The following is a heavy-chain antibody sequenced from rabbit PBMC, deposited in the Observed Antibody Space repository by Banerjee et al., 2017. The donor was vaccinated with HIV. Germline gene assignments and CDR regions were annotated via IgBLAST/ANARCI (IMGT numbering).Heavy chain of an antibody. CDR1: GFTLSSSYY. J-gene: IGHJ2*01. Sequence: QEQLVESGGGLVQPEGSLTLTCKASGFTLSSSYYMCWVRQAPGKGLEWIGCIVAGSSGSTYYASWAKGRFTISKASSTTVTLQMTSLTAADTATYFCARVSYTDGYAGYAFDPWGQGTLVTVS. CDR2: IVAGSSGST. CDR3: ARVSYTDGYAGYAFDP. V-gene: IGHV1S45*01. D-gene: IGHD6-1*01.